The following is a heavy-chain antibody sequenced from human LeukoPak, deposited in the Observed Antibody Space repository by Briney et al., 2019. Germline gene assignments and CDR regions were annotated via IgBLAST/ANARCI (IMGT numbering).Heavy chain of an antibody. J-gene: IGHJ4*02. CDR3: ASWYYYGSGRRGLDY. CDR1: GSSISSGDYY. D-gene: IGHD3-10*01. CDR2: IYYSGST. Sequence: SETLSLTCTVSGSSISSGDYYWSWIRQPPWKGLEWIGYIYYSGSTYYNPSLKSRITISVDTSKNQFSLKLSSVTAADTAVYYCASWYYYGSGRRGLDYWGQGTLVTVSS. V-gene: IGHV4-30-4*08.